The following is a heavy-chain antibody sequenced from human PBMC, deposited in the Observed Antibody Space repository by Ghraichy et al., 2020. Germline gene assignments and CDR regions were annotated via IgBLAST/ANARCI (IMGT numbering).Heavy chain of an antibody. Sequence: LSLTCAASGFTFSSYSMNWVRQAPGKGLEWVSSISSSSSYIYYADSVKGRFAISRDNAKNSLYLQMNSLRAEDTAVYYCARVSGGLSGSLYYFDYWGQGTLVTVSS. CDR3: ARVSGGLSGSLYYFDY. CDR1: GFTFSSYS. V-gene: IGHV3-21*01. D-gene: IGHD1-26*01. CDR2: ISSSSSYI. J-gene: IGHJ4*02.